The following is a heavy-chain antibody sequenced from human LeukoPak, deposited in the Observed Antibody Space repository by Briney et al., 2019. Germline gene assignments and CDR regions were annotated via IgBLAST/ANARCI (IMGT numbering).Heavy chain of an antibody. D-gene: IGHD3-22*01. CDR3: ARAPSDIGGYYPEYFRH. Sequence: GGSLRLSCAASGFTFSSYWMHWVRQAPGKGLVWVSRIKSDGKTNYADSVKRRFTISRDNAKNPVSLQMHRLSAEDTGVYYCARAPSDIGGYYPEYFRHWGQGPLVTVSS. CDR2: IKSDGKT. V-gene: IGHV3-74*01. J-gene: IGHJ1*01. CDR1: GFTFSSYW.